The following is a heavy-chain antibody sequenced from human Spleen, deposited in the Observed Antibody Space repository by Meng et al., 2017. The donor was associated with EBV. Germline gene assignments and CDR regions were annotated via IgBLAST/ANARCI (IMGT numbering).Heavy chain of an antibody. CDR2: VYHNGNT. CDR1: GASISTNNW. V-gene: IGHV4-4*02. Sequence: QGEPQQWGAGLLRPSGTLALTCAVSGASISTNNWWHWVRQPPGKGLEWIGEVYHNGNTNYNPSLKSRVSMSVDELKNQFSLQLSFVTAADTAVYFCARERGAGTYQGFDYWGQGTLVTVSS. J-gene: IGHJ4*02. CDR3: ARERGAGTYQGFDY. D-gene: IGHD3-10*01.